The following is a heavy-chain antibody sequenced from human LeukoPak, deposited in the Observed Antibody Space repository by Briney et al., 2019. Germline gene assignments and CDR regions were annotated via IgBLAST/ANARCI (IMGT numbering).Heavy chain of an antibody. CDR2: INHSGST. Sequence: SETLSLTCAVYGGSFSGYYWSWIRQPPGKGLEWIGEINHSGSTNYNPSLKSRVTISVDTSKNQFSLKLSSVTAADTAVYYCARDTRDYYDIPLGFDRWGQGTLVTVSS. CDR3: ARDTRDYYDIPLGFDR. J-gene: IGHJ5*02. D-gene: IGHD3-9*01. CDR1: GGSFSGYY. V-gene: IGHV4-34*01.